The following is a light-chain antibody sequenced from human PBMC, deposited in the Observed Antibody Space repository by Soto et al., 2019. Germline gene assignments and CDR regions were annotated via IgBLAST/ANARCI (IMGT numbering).Light chain of an antibody. V-gene: IGKV4-1*01. CDR2: WAS. CDR1: QSVLYSSNNKNS. CDR3: QQYYSTPRT. J-gene: IGKJ1*01. Sequence: LVLTQSPDSLAVSLGERATIKRKSSQSVLYSSNNKNSVAWYQQKPGQPPQLLIYWASTRESGVPDRFSASGSGTDFTLSIGSLQAEDVAVYYCQQYYSTPRTFGQGTKVDI.